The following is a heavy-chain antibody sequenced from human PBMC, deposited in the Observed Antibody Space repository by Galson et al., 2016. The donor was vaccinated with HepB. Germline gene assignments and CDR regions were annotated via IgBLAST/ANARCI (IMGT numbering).Heavy chain of an antibody. CDR1: GGTFSSYT. CDR2: IIPIFGTA. V-gene: IGHV1-69*13. CDR3: ARVKVYGDYERFDP. Sequence: SVKVSCKASGGTFSSYTVTWVRQAPGQGLEWMGGIIPIFGTANYAQKFQDRVTIIADESTSTAYMELSSLRSEDTAVYYCARVKVYGDYERFDPWGQGTLVTVSS. J-gene: IGHJ5*02. D-gene: IGHD4-17*01.